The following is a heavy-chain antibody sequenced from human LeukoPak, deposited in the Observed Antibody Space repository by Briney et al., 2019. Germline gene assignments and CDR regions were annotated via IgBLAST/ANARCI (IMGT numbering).Heavy chain of an antibody. Sequence: SETLSLTCAVYGGSFSGYYWSWIRQPPGKGLEWIGEINHSGSTNYNPSLKSRVTISVDTSKNQFSLKLSSVTATDTAVYYCARGHLSGSLDYWGQGTLVTVSS. CDR3: ARGHLSGSLDY. CDR2: INHSGST. J-gene: IGHJ4*02. CDR1: GGSFSGYY. D-gene: IGHD6-13*01. V-gene: IGHV4-34*01.